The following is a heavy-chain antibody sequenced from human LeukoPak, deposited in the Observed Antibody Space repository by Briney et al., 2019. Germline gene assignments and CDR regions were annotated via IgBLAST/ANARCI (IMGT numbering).Heavy chain of an antibody. Sequence: GSLRLSCAASGFTFSSYAMSWVRQAPGKGLEWIGEINHSGSTNYNPSLKSRVTISVDTSKNQFFLKLSSVTAADTAVYYCARQWLYYYYMDVWGKGTTVTVSS. CDR2: INHSGST. D-gene: IGHD3-22*01. CDR1: GFTFSSYA. CDR3: ARQWLYYYYMDV. V-gene: IGHV4-34*01. J-gene: IGHJ6*03.